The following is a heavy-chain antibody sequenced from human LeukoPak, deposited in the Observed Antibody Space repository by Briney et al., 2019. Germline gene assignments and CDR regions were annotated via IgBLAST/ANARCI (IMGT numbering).Heavy chain of an antibody. Sequence: ASVKVSCKASGGTFSSYAISWVRQAPGQGLEWMGRIIPILGIANYAQKFQGRVTITADKSTSTAYMELSSLRSEDTAVYYCARGGCSSTSCRKGGYYYYYYMDVWGKGTTVTVSS. CDR2: IIPILGIA. J-gene: IGHJ6*03. CDR3: ARGGCSSTSCRKGGYYYYYYMDV. CDR1: GGTFSSYA. D-gene: IGHD2-2*01. V-gene: IGHV1-69*04.